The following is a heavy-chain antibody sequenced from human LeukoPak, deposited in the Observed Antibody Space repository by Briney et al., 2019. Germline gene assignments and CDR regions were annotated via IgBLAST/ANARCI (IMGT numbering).Heavy chain of an antibody. Sequence: SSETLSLTCTVSGGSISGSNYYWGWIRQPPGKALEWIGSFYYSGSTYYNPSLKRRVTMSVDTSKNQFSLKLSSVTAADTAVYYCARDGGSYHFDYWGQGTLVTVSS. CDR1: GGSISGSNYY. CDR3: ARDGGSYHFDY. CDR2: FYYSGST. V-gene: IGHV4-39*07. D-gene: IGHD1-26*01. J-gene: IGHJ4*02.